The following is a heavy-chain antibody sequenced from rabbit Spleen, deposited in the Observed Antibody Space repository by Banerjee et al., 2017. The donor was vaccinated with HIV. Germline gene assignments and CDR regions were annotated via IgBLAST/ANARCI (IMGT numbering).Heavy chain of an antibody. CDR3: ARLNAGDL. J-gene: IGHJ4*01. Sequence: QSLEESGGDLVKPGASLTLTCTASGIDFSSYHYMCWVRQAPGKGLEWIACIYTSSGRTWYASWVNGRFTISKTSSTTVTLQMTSLTAADTATYFCARLNAGDLWGPGTLVTVS. CDR2: IYTSSGRT. CDR1: GIDFSSYHY. V-gene: IGHV1S40*01.